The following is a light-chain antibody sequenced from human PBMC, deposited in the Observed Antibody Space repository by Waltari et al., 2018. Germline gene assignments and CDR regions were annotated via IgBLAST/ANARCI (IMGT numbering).Light chain of an antibody. CDR1: QDISNY. V-gene: IGKV1-33*01. Sequence: DIQMTQSPSSLSASVGDSVTITCHASQDISNYLNWYQQKPGKAPKLLIYDASNLETGVPSRFSGSGSGTDFTFTISSLQPEDIATYYCQQYDNLPFTFGPGTKVDIK. CDR2: DAS. CDR3: QQYDNLPFT. J-gene: IGKJ3*01.